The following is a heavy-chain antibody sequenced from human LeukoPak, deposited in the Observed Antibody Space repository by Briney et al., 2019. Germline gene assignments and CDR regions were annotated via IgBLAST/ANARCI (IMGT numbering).Heavy chain of an antibody. CDR3: GVLTLNPG. CDR1: GFTLGTYW. D-gene: IGHD2-8*01. V-gene: IGHV3-74*01. CDR2: ISYDGSNT. Sequence: PGGSLRLSCAASGFTLGTYWIRWVRQAPGKGLVWVSRISYDGSNTNYADFVKGRFTISRDNAKNTLYLQMNSLRAEDTAVYYCGVLTLNPGWGQGTLVSVSS. J-gene: IGHJ4*02.